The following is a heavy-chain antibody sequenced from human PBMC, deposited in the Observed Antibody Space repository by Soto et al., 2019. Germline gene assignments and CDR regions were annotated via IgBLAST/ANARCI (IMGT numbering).Heavy chain of an antibody. Sequence: GGSLRLSCAASGFTFDDYAFHWVRQAPGKGLEWVSGISWNSDSIGYADSVKGRFTISRDNAKNSLYLQMNSLRAEDTALYYCGKDEKGYYYGSGVDYWGQGTLVTVSS. CDR2: ISWNSDSI. D-gene: IGHD3-10*01. V-gene: IGHV3-9*01. CDR3: GKDEKGYYYGSGVDY. J-gene: IGHJ4*02. CDR1: GFTFDDYA.